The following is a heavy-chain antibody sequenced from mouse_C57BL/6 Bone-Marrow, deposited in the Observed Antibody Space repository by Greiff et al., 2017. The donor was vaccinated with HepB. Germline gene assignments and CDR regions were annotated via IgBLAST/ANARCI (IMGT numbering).Heavy chain of an antibody. J-gene: IGHJ1*03. D-gene: IGHD1-1*01. Sequence: VQLQQSGAELARPGASVKLSCKASGYTFTSYGICWVKQRTGQGLEWIGEICPRSGNTYYNEKFKGKATLTADKSASTAYMELRSLTSEDAAVYFCARAYGSSCSYWGFDVWGTGTTVTVSS. CDR3: ARAYGSSCSYWGFDV. CDR1: GYTFTSYG. CDR2: ICPRSGNT. V-gene: IGHV1-81*01.